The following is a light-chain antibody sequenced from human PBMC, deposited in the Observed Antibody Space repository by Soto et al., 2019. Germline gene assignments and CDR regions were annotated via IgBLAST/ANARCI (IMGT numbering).Light chain of an antibody. CDR2: AAS. CDR1: QSISRY. CDR3: QQLNVYPST. Sequence: DIQMTQSPSSLSASVGDRITITCRASQSISRYLNWYQHKPGKAPKLLINAASSLERGVPSRFSGGGSGTDFTLTITSLQPEDFATYYCQQLNVYPSTFGGGTKVDIK. J-gene: IGKJ4*01. V-gene: IGKV1-9*01.